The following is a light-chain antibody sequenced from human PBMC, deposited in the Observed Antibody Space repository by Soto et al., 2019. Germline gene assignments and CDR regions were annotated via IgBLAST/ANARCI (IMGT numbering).Light chain of an antibody. CDR2: GVS. V-gene: IGLV2-14*01. J-gene: IGLJ3*02. Sequence: QSALTQPASVSGSPGQSITISCTGSRSDVGGHNFVSWFQQHPGKAPKFIIYGVSNRPSGISNRFSGSKSGNTASLTISGLQAEYEADYYFSSYTTRLKLVFGGGTKITV. CDR3: SSYTTRLKLV. CDR1: RSDVGGHNF.